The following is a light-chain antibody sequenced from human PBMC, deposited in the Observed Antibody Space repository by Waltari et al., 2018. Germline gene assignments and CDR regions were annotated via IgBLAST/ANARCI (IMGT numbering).Light chain of an antibody. Sequence: IQMTQSPSSLPASVGDRFTITCRASQIVGNYVNWYQHRPGQAPKVLIYAASTLQGGGPSRFSGSGSGTVFTLTINSLQPEDLSIYDCQQTYSAPLSFGGGTKVEMK. CDR2: AAS. CDR3: QQTYSAPLS. CDR1: QIVGNY. V-gene: IGKV1-39*01. J-gene: IGKJ4*01.